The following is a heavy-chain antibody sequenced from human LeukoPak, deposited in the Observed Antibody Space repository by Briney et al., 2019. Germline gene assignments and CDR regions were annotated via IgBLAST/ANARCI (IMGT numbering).Heavy chain of an antibody. CDR1: GFTFSSYA. J-gene: IGHJ6*02. CDR2: ISGSGGST. V-gene: IGHV3-23*01. Sequence: QAGGSLRLSCAASGFTFSSYAVSWVRQAPGKGLEWVSAISGSGGSTYYADSVKGRFTISRDNSKNTLYLQMNSLRAEDTAVYYCAKGNGEFRRQPYYYYGMDVWGQGTTVTVSS. D-gene: IGHD3-10*01. CDR3: AKGNGEFRRQPYYYYGMDV.